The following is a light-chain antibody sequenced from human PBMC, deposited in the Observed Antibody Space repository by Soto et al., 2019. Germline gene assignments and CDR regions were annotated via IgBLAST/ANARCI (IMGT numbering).Light chain of an antibody. J-gene: IGKJ2*01. CDR2: GAS. CDR1: QSVRSS. V-gene: IGKV3-15*01. Sequence: EIVMTQSPATLSVSPGERATLSCRANQSVRSSLAWYQQKPGQAPRLLIYGASTRATGIPARFSGSGSGTEFTLIISSLQSEDFAVYYCQQYNDWPRTFGQGTKLEIK. CDR3: QQYNDWPRT.